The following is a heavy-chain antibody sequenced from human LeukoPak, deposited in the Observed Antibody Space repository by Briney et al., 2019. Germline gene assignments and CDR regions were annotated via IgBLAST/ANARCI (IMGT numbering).Heavy chain of an antibody. D-gene: IGHD2-2*01. V-gene: IGHV4-34*01. CDR2: INHSGST. Sequence: SETLSLTCAVYGGSFSGYYWSWIRQPPGKGLEWIGEINHSGSTNYNPSLKSRVTISVDTSKNQFSLKLSSVTAADTAVYYCARPIVVVPAARGYYMDVWGNGTTVTVSS. CDR1: GGSFSGYY. J-gene: IGHJ6*03. CDR3: ARPIVVVPAARGYYMDV.